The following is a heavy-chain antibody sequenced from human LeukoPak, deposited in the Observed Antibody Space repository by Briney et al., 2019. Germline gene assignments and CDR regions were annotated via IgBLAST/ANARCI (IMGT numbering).Heavy chain of an antibody. CDR1: GYPFTSYW. CDR3: ARQFYDILTGSTGIHFDY. Sequence: GASLKISCKGSGYPFTSYWIAWVRQMPGKGLEWMGMIYPSDSDTRYSPSLQGQVTISADKSISTAYLQWSSLKASDTAMYYCARQFYDILTGSTGIHFDYWGQGTLVTVSS. J-gene: IGHJ4*02. CDR2: IYPSDSDT. D-gene: IGHD3-9*01. V-gene: IGHV5-51*01.